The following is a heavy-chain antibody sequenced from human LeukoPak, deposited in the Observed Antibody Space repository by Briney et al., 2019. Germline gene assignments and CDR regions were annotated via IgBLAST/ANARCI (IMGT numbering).Heavy chain of an antibody. J-gene: IGHJ4*02. CDR3: ARAADYDILTGSLKGFDY. V-gene: IGHV1-69*10. CDR2: IIPILGIA. D-gene: IGHD3-9*01. CDR1: GGTFSSYA. Sequence: VKVSCKASGGTFSSYAISWVRQAPGQGLEWMGRIIPILGIANYAQKFQGRVTITADKSTSTAYMELSSLRSEDTAVYYCARAADYDILTGSLKGFDYWGQGTLVTVSS.